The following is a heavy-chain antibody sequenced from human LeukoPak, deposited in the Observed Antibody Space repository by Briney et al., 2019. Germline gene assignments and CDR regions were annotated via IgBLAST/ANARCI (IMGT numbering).Heavy chain of an antibody. CDR1: GFTFSTYS. CDR2: ISSSSSYI. V-gene: IGHV3-21*01. CDR3: ARDPSMVRGPYYFDY. J-gene: IGHJ4*02. Sequence: PGGSLRLSCAASGFTFSTYSMNWVRQAPGKGLEWVSSISSSSSYIYYADSVKGRFTISRDNSKNTLYLQMNSLRAEDTAVYYCARDPSMVRGPYYFDYWGQGTLVTVSS. D-gene: IGHD3-10*01.